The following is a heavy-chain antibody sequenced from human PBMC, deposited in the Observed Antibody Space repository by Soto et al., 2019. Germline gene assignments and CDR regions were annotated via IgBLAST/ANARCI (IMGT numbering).Heavy chain of an antibody. D-gene: IGHD4-4*01. V-gene: IGHV4-59*01. CDR3: ARSPYSNYDYYYYYYMDV. Sequence: SETLSLTCTVSGGSISSYYWSWIRQPPGKGLEWIGYIYYSGSTNYNPSLKSRVTISVDTSKNQFSLKLSSVTAADTAVYYCARSPYSNYDYYYYYYMDVWGKGTTVTVSS. CDR1: GGSISSYY. CDR2: IYYSGST. J-gene: IGHJ6*03.